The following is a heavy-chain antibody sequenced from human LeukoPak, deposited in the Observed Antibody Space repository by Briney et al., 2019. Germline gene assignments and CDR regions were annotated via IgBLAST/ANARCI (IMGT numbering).Heavy chain of an antibody. Sequence: GGSLRLSCAASGFTFDDYGMSWVRQAPGKGLEWVSGINWNGGSTGYADSVKGRFTISRDNAKNSLYLQMDSLRAEDTALYYCARDGRYYDSSGYSPDFDYWGQGTLVTVS. V-gene: IGHV3-20*04. CDR3: ARDGRYYDSSGYSPDFDY. D-gene: IGHD3-22*01. CDR2: INWNGGST. J-gene: IGHJ4*02. CDR1: GFTFDDYG.